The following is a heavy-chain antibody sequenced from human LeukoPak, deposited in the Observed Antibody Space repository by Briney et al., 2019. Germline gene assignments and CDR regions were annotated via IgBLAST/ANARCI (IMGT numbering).Heavy chain of an antibody. CDR3: ARARGVAAPGDY. Sequence: PGGSLRLSCAASGFTFSSYSMNWVRQAPGKGLEWVANIKQDGTEKYYVDSVKGRFTISRDNAKNSLYLQMNSLRGEDTAIYYCARARGVAAPGDYWGQGTLVTVSS. CDR1: GFTFSSYS. D-gene: IGHD3-10*01. J-gene: IGHJ4*02. V-gene: IGHV3-7*01. CDR2: IKQDGTEK.